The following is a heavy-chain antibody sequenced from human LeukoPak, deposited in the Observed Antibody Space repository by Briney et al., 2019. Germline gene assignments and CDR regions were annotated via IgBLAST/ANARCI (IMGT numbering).Heavy chain of an antibody. CDR2: INSDGSRT. V-gene: IGHV3-74*01. CDR3: GREVGGGSQH. D-gene: IGHD2-15*01. Sequence: GGSLRLSCAASGFTFSTYWMHWVRQAPGKGLVWVSRINSDGSRTGYADSVKGRFTISRDNAKNKLYLQMSSLRVEDTAVYYCGREVGGGSQHGGQGTLVTVSS. CDR1: GFTFSTYW. J-gene: IGHJ4*02.